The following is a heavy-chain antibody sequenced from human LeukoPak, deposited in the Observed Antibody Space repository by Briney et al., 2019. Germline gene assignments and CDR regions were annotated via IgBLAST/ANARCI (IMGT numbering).Heavy chain of an antibody. D-gene: IGHD2-21*01. CDR1: GFTFDDYA. CDR2: ISWNSGSI. Sequence: PGRSLRLSCAASGFTFDDYAMHWVRQAPGKGLEWVSGISWNSGSIGYADSVKGRFTISRDNSKKTLYLQMNSLRAEDTAVYYCAKGKVNHDGALDAWGQGTLVTVSS. J-gene: IGHJ3*01. V-gene: IGHV3-9*01. CDR3: AKGKVNHDGALDA.